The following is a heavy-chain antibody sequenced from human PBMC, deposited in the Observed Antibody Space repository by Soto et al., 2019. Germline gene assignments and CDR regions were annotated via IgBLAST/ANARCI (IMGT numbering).Heavy chain of an antibody. CDR1: EYSFTSYW. V-gene: IGHV5-51*03. CDR3: ARRGSRPKDQYSGLDV. Sequence: EVQLVQSGAEVKKPGESLRISCKGSEYSFTSYWITWVRQMPGKGLEWMGIINPGDSDTRYSPSFQGQVTISADKSISTAYLQWSSLKTSDTAMYYCARRGSRPKDQYSGLDVWGQGTAVIVS. CDR2: INPGDSDT. D-gene: IGHD2-2*01. J-gene: IGHJ6*02.